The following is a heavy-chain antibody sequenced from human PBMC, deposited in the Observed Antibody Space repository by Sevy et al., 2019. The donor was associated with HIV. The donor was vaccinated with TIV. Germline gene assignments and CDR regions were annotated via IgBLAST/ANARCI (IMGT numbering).Heavy chain of an antibody. CDR2: IKSKSAGGTT. D-gene: IGHD1-7*01. CDR3: GRITPTTDVDY. V-gene: IGHV3-15*05. Sequence: GGSLRLSCAASGFTFSDAWMNWVRLAPGKGLEWVGRIKSKSAGGTTDYAAPVKDRFTIQRDDSKNTLYLQMNGLRTEDTAVYHCGRITPTTDVDYWGQGTLVTVSS. CDR1: GFTFSDAW. J-gene: IGHJ4*02.